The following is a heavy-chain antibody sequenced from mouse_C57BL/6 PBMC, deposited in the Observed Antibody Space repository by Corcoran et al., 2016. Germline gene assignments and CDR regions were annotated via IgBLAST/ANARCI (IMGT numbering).Heavy chain of an antibody. CDR2: INPNNGGT. Sequence: EVQLQQSGPELVKTGASVKISCKASGYTFTDYYMNWVKQSHGKSLEWIGDINPNNGGTSYNQKFKGKATLTVDKSSSTAYMELRSLTSEDSAVYYCAFYGNYAYFDVWGTGTTVTVSS. CDR3: AFYGNYAYFDV. D-gene: IGHD2-1*01. J-gene: IGHJ1*03. V-gene: IGHV1-26*01. CDR1: GYTFTDYY.